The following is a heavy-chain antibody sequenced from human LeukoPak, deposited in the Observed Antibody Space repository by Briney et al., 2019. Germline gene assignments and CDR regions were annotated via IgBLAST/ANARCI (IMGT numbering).Heavy chain of an antibody. J-gene: IGHJ6*02. CDR2: IYYSGST. CDR3: ARDAAGYSGSNFYYYGMDV. D-gene: IGHD5-12*01. V-gene: IGHV4-59*01. CDR1: GGSISSYY. Sequence: PSETLSLTCTVSGGSISSYYWSWIRQPPGKGLEWIGYIYYSGSTNYNPSLKSRVTISVDTSKNQFSLKLSSVTAADTAVYYCARDAAGYSGSNFYYYGMDVWGQGTTVTVSS.